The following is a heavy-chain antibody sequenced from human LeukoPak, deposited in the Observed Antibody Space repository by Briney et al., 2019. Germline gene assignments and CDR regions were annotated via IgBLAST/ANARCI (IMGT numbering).Heavy chain of an antibody. CDR1: GFTFDDYA. Sequence: QTGGSLRLSCAGSGFTFDDYARHGGRQTPGKGLEWVSGISWNSGNIAYADFVGGRFTISRDNAKNSLSLQMNSLSDEDTAVYYCAKDAYGGATFFYYMDVWGKGTTVTVSS. CDR3: AKDAYGGATFFYYMDV. CDR2: ISWNSGNI. J-gene: IGHJ6*03. V-gene: IGHV3-9*01. D-gene: IGHD2/OR15-2a*01.